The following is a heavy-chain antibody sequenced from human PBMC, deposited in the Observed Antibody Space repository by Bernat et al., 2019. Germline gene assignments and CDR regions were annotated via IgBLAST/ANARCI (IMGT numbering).Heavy chain of an antibody. Sequence: QLQLQESGPGLVKPSETLSLTCTVSGGSISSSSYYWGWIRQPPGKGLEWIGSIYYSGSTYYNPSLKSRVTISVDTSKNQFSLKLSSVTAADTAVYYCARAVPSVGGVTNAFDIWGQGTMVTVSS. CDR3: ARAVPSVGGVTNAFDI. D-gene: IGHD4-17*01. V-gene: IGHV4-39*07. J-gene: IGHJ3*02. CDR1: GGSISSSSYY. CDR2: IYYSGST.